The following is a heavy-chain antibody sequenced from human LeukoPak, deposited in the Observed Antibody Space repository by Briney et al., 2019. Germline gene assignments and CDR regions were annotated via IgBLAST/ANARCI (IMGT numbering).Heavy chain of an antibody. CDR2: INAGNGNT. V-gene: IGHV1-3*01. CDR3: ARELGGSLEDY. Sequence: GASVKVSCKASGYTFTSYAMHWVRKAPGQRLEWMGWINAGNGNTKYSQKFQGRVTITRDTSASTAYMELSSLRSEDTAVYYCARELGGSLEDYWGQGTLVTVSS. D-gene: IGHD3-3*01. J-gene: IGHJ4*02. CDR1: GYTFTSYA.